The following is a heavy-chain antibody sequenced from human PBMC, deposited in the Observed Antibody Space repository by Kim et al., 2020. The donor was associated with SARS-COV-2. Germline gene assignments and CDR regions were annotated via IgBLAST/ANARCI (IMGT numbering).Heavy chain of an antibody. CDR3: ARVKTGTTPWFDS. D-gene: IGHD1-1*01. J-gene: IGHJ5*01. V-gene: IGHV3-7*01. Sequence: YVDPVKGRFTISRDNAKSSLYLQLNSLRVEDTAIYYCARVKTGTTPWFDSWGLGTLVTVSS.